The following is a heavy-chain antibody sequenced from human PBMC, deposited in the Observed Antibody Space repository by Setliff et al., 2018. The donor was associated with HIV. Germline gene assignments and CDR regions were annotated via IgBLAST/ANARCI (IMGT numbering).Heavy chain of an antibody. V-gene: IGHV4-38-2*01. J-gene: IGHJ6*03. CDR3: ARGPMSDYFYYYYMDV. CDR2: IHHSGSA. Sequence: SETLSLTCAVSGYSISDGYYWGWIRQPPGKGPEWIGSIHHSGSAHFNPSLKSRVAMSVDTSENQFSLTLSSETAADTAVYYCARGPMSDYFYYYYMDVWGKGTTVTVSS. D-gene: IGHD3-10*02. CDR1: GYSISDGYY.